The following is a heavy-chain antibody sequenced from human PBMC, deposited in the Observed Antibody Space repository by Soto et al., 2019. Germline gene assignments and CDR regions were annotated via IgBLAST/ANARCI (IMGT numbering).Heavy chain of an antibody. J-gene: IGHJ5*02. CDR1: GGSVSSGSYY. D-gene: IGHD3-3*01. CDR2: IYYSGST. CDR3: ARGFFHSWFDP. Sequence: PSETLSLTCTVSGGSVSSGSYYWSWIRQPPGKGLEWIGYIYYSGSTNYNPSLKSRVTISVDTSKNQFSLKLSSVTAADTAVYYCARGFFHSWFDPWGQGTLVTVSS. V-gene: IGHV4-61*01.